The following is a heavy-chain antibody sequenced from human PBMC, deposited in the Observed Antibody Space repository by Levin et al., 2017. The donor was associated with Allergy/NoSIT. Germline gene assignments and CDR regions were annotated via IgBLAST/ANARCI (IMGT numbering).Heavy chain of an antibody. J-gene: IGHJ4*02. D-gene: IGHD4-17*01. V-gene: IGHV3-43*01. CDR3: AKALYLGTTVTPGPDY. CDR1: GFPFDDYA. Sequence: LSLTCATFGFPFDDYAMYWVRQPPGKGLEWVSLISWDGYGTYYADSVRGRFTISRDNNKSSLYLQMNRLRTEDSALYYCAKALYLGTTVTPGPDYWGQGTLVSVSS. CDR2: ISWDGYGT.